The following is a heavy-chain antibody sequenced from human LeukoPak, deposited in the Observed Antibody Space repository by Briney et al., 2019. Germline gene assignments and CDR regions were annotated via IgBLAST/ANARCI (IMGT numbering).Heavy chain of an antibody. J-gene: IGHJ4*02. Sequence: SETLSLTCAVSGYSISSGYYWSWIRQPPGKGLEWIGYIYYSGSTNYNPSLKSRVTISVDTSKNQFSLKLSSVTAADTAVYYCARDLELWGQGTLVTVSP. CDR3: ARDLEL. V-gene: IGHV4-61*01. CDR1: GYSISSGYY. CDR2: IYYSGST. D-gene: IGHD2/OR15-2a*01.